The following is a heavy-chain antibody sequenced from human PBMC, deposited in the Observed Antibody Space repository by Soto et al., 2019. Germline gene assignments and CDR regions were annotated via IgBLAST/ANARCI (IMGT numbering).Heavy chain of an antibody. CDR2: IDPSNTQT. J-gene: IGHJ4*02. CDR1: GYSFACYW. V-gene: IGHV5-10-1*01. CDR3: AREIYDSDTGPNFQYYFDS. Sequence: PGESLKIFLRRSGYSFACYWITWVRQKPGKGVEWMGRIDPSNTQTYYSPSFRGHVTISANKSITTVFLQWSSLRAADTAMYYCAREIYDSDTGPNFQYYFDSWGQGTLVTVSS. D-gene: IGHD3-22*01.